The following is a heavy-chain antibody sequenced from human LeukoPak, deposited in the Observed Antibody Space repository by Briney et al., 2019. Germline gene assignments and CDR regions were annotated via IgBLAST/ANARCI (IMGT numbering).Heavy chain of an antibody. Sequence: AASVKVSCKASGGTFSSYAISWVRQAPGQGLEWMGGIIPIFGTANYAQKLQGRVTITADESTSTAYMELSSLRSEDTAVYYCARGGMRYYDSSGYIPQDYYYGMDVWGQGTTVTVSS. V-gene: IGHV1-69*13. D-gene: IGHD3-22*01. CDR2: IIPIFGTA. CDR3: ARGGMRYYDSSGYIPQDYYYGMDV. CDR1: GGTFSSYA. J-gene: IGHJ6*02.